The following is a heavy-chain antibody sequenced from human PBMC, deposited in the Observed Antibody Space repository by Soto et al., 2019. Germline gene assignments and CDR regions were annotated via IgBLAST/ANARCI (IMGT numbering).Heavy chain of an antibody. CDR1: GFTFSTHW. CDR3: HSSGSFWSFDL. V-gene: IGHV3-74*01. J-gene: IGHJ2*01. D-gene: IGHD6-19*01. CDR2: LNSDGSST. Sequence: EVQLVESGGDLVQPGGSLRLSCAASGFTFSTHWMHWVRQAPGKGLVWVSRLNSDGSSTSYAASVKGRFTISRDNSRNSAYLQMNGLRDDDTAVYYCHSSGSFWSFDLLGRGNLVPVS.